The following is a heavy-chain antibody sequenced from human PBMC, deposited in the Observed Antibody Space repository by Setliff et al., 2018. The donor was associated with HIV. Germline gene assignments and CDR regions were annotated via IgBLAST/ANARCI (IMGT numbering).Heavy chain of an antibody. J-gene: IGHJ6*03. D-gene: IGHD2-8*01. CDR1: GGSINRRGDY. CDR2: IYYTGST. Sequence: SETLSLTCTVSGGSINRRGDYWSWVRQHPGKGLEWIGYIYYTGSTYSNPSLQSRVRISVDTSKNQFSLSLSSVTAADTAVYFCARDSANGKTANLNYLDVWGKGTTVTVSS. V-gene: IGHV4-31*03. CDR3: ARDSANGKTANLNYLDV.